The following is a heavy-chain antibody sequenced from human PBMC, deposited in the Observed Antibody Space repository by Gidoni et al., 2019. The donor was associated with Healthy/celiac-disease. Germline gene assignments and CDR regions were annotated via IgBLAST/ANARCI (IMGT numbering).Heavy chain of an antibody. CDR3: ARELVVAGTYYFDY. V-gene: IGHV3-30*01. Sequence: QVQLVESGGGVVQPGRSLRLSCAASGFTFRSYAMHWVRQAPGQGLEWVAVISYDGSNKYYADSVKGRFTISRDNSKNTLYLQMNSLRAEDTAVYYCARELVVAGTYYFDYWGQGTLVTVSS. J-gene: IGHJ4*02. D-gene: IGHD6-19*01. CDR1: GFTFRSYA. CDR2: ISYDGSNK.